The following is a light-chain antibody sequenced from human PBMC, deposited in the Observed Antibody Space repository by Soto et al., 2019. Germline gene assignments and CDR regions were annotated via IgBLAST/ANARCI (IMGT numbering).Light chain of an antibody. CDR1: QSVSTD. V-gene: IGKV3-15*01. J-gene: IGKJ4*01. Sequence: EIVMTQSPATLSVSPGERATLSCRASQSVSTDLAWYQQRPGQAPRLLIYGASTRATGIPARFSGSGSGADFTLTICSLEPEDFALYYCQQHINWPLTFGGGTKVDIK. CDR3: QQHINWPLT. CDR2: GAS.